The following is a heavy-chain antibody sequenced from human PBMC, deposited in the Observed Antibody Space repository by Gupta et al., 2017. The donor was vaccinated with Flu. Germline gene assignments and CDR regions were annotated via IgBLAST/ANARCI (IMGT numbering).Heavy chain of an antibody. V-gene: IGHV3-74*01. J-gene: IGHJ4*02. Sequence: HWVRQAPGKGLVWVSRINTDGSTTNYADSVKGRFTVSRDNANSTLDLQMNSLRAEDTAVYYCTRDTAGPSDYWGQGTLVTVSS. CDR3: TRDTAGPSDY. CDR2: INTDGSTT.